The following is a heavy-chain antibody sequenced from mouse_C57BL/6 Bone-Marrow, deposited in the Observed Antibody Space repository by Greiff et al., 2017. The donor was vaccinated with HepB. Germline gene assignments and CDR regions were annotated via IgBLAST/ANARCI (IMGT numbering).Heavy chain of an antibody. Sequence: VQLVESGPELVKPGASVKISCKASGYSFTSYYIHWVKQRPGQGLEWIGWIYPGSGNTKYNEKFKGKATLTADTSSSTAYMQLSSLTSEDSAVYYCAMDYFDYWGQGTTLTVSS. J-gene: IGHJ2*01. V-gene: IGHV1-66*01. CDR2: IYPGSGNT. CDR3: AMDYFDY. CDR1: GYSFTSYY.